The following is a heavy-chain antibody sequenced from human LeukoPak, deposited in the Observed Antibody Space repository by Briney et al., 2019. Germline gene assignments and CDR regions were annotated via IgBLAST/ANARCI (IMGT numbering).Heavy chain of an antibody. D-gene: IGHD4-17*01. V-gene: IGHV3-30*18. CDR2: ISYDGSNK. CDR1: GFTFSSYG. J-gene: IGHJ4*02. CDR3: AKDTAMTTVTAAIDY. Sequence: GGSLRLSCAASGFTFSSYGMHWVRQAPGKGLEWVAVISYDGSNKYYADSVKGRFTISRDDSKNTLYLQMNSLRAEDTAVYYCAKDTAMTTVTAAIDYWGQGTLVTVSS.